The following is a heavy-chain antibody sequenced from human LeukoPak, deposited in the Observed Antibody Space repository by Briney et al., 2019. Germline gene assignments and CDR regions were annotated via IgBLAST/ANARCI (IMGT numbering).Heavy chain of an antibody. D-gene: IGHD2-2*01. CDR1: GGSFSGSY. CDR3: ARGPGYCSSTSCFSYYFDY. J-gene: IGHJ4*02. CDR2: INHSGST. Sequence: PSETLSLTCAVYGGSFSGSYWSWIRQPPGKGLEWIGEINHSGSTNYNPSLKSRVTISVDTSKNQFSLKLSSVTAADTAVYYCARGPGYCSSTSCFSYYFDYWGQGTLVTVSS. V-gene: IGHV4-34*01.